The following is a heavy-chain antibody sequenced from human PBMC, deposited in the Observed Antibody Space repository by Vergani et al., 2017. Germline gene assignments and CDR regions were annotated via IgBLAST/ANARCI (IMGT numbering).Heavy chain of an antibody. CDR3: ARGGGYSGYDSAYFDY. CDR2: IFSNDEK. CDR1: GFSLSNARMG. D-gene: IGHD5-12*01. V-gene: IGHV2-26*01. J-gene: IGHJ4*02. Sequence: QVTLKESGPVLVKPTETLTLTCTVSGFSLSNARMGVSWIRQPPGKALEWLAHIFSNDEKSYSTSLKIRLTISKDTSKSQVVLTMTNMDPVDTATYYCARGGGYSGYDSAYFDYWGQGTLVTVSS.